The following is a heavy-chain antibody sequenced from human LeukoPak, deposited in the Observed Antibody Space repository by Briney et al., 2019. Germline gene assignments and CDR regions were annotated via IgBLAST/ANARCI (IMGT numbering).Heavy chain of an antibody. V-gene: IGHV3-23*01. Sequence: GGSLRLSCAASGFTFSTYAMSWVRQAPAKGLDWVSAISDSGGSTYYAGSVKGRFTISRDNSKNTLYLQMRSLRAEDTAVYYCAKDPPSGYGWVIWGQGTMVTVSS. CDR3: AKDPPSGYGWVI. CDR1: GFTFSTYA. D-gene: IGHD5-12*01. CDR2: ISDSGGST. J-gene: IGHJ3*02.